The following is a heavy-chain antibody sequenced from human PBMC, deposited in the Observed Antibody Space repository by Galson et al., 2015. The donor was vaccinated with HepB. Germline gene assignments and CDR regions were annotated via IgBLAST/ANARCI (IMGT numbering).Heavy chain of an antibody. J-gene: IGHJ3*02. CDR2: IYPDDSDT. CDR1: GTSFATYW. V-gene: IGHV5-51*01. D-gene: IGHD3-10*01. Sequence: QSGAEVKKPGESLKISCKGSGTSFATYWIGWVRQLPGKGLEWMGNIYPDDSDTRYSPSFQGQVTMSADKSISTAYLQWSSLKASDTAIYYCARAHPGAFDIWGQGTMVTVFS. CDR3: ARAHPGAFDI.